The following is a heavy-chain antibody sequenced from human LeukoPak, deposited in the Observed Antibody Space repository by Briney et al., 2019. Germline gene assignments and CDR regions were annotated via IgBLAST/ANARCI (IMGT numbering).Heavy chain of an antibody. D-gene: IGHD3-3*01. CDR1: GGSIRSYY. Sequence: SETLSLTCTVSGGSIRSYYWSWIRQPPGKGLGWIGYIYYSGSTNYNPSLKSRVTISVDTSKNQFSLKLSSVTAADTAVYYCARQRFLEWYFDYWGQGILVTVSS. J-gene: IGHJ4*02. CDR2: IYYSGST. CDR3: ARQRFLEWYFDY. V-gene: IGHV4-59*08.